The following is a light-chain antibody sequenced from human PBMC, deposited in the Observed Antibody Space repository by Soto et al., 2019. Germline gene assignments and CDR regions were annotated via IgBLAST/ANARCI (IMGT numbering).Light chain of an antibody. Sequence: QTVVTQEPSFSVCPGRTVTLTCGLSSGSVSTSYFPSWYQQTPGQPPRTLIYRTNTRSSGVPDRFSGSILGNKAALTITGAQADDESDYYCVLFMGSGIWMFGGGTKLTVL. CDR3: VLFMGSGIWM. V-gene: IGLV8-61*01. CDR1: SGSVSTSYF. J-gene: IGLJ3*02. CDR2: RTN.